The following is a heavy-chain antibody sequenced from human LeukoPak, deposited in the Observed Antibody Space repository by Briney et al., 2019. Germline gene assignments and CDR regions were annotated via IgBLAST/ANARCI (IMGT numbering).Heavy chain of an antibody. J-gene: IGHJ4*02. CDR2: ISSSSGTI. CDR3: ARDPAIQAWLSAYFFDY. Sequence: GGSLRLSCAASGFTFGSYNMNWVRQAPGKGLEWVSYISSSSGTIYYADSVRGRFTISRDNAKNSLYLQMNSLRAEGTAVYYCARDPAIQAWLSAYFFDYWGQGTLVTVSS. V-gene: IGHV3-48*01. D-gene: IGHD5-18*01. CDR1: GFTFGSYN.